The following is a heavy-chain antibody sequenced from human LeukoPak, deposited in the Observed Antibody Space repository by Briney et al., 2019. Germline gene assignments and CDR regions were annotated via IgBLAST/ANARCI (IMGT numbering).Heavy chain of an antibody. V-gene: IGHV3-66*01. D-gene: IGHD5-12*01. CDR3: AREFSGYDTPADAFDI. CDR2: IYSGGST. J-gene: IGHJ3*02. Sequence: GGSLKLSCAATGFTFRNFWMSWVRHAPGKRLEWVSVIYSGGSTYYADSVKGRFTISRDNSKTTLYLHMNSLRAEDTAVYYCAREFSGYDTPADAFDIWGQGTMVTVSS. CDR1: GFTFRNFW.